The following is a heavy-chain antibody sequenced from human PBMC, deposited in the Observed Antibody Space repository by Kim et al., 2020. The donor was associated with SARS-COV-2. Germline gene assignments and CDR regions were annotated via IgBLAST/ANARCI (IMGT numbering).Heavy chain of an antibody. V-gene: IGHV3-30*03. CDR3: ATNPNYGVWGGY. CDR2: ISYDGSNK. D-gene: IGHD4-17*01. J-gene: IGHJ4*02. Sequence: GGSLRLSCAASGFTFSSYGMHWVRQAPGKGLEWVAVISYDGSNKYYADSVKGRFTISRDNSKNTLYLQMNSLRAEDTAVYYCATNPNYGVWGGYWGQGTLVTVSS. CDR1: GFTFSSYG.